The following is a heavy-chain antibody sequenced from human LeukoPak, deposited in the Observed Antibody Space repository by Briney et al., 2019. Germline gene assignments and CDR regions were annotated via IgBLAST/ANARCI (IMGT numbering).Heavy chain of an antibody. J-gene: IGHJ2*01. CDR2: IYYSGST. Sequence: SETLSLTCTVSGGSISSGDYYWSWIRQPPGKGLEWIGYIYYSGSTYYNPSLKSRVTISVDTSKNQFSLKLSSVTAADTVVYYCASRDTTSYWYFDLWGRGTLVTVSS. CDR3: ASRDTTSYWYFDL. CDR1: GGSISSGDYY. D-gene: IGHD4-17*01. V-gene: IGHV4-30-4*01.